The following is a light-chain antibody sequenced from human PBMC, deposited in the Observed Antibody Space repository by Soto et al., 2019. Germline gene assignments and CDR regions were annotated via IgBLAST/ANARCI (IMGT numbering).Light chain of an antibody. V-gene: IGKV1-17*01. CDR1: QGIGND. CDR2: AAT. CDR3: LQHNTYPRT. J-gene: IGKJ1*01. Sequence: DIQMTQSPSSLSASEGDRVTITCRASQGIGNDLGWYQQKPGKAPKRLIYAATSLQSGVPSRFSGSGSRTEFTLTISSLQPEDFATYYCLQHNTYPRTFGQGTKVEIK.